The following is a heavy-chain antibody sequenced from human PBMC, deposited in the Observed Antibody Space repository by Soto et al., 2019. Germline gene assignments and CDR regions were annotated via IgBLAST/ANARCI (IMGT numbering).Heavy chain of an antibody. V-gene: IGHV3-30-3*01. D-gene: IGHD3-10*01. CDR1: GSFLSNYV. J-gene: IGHJ4*02. CDR2: MSYDGTTK. CDR3: AREVLWSRYFDY. Sequence: QVQLVESGGGVVQPGRSLRLSCAASGSFLSNYVFSWVRQAPGKGLEWVAFMSYDGTTKYSADSVKGRFTISRDNSENTLYLQMNSLRPEDTAVYYCAREVLWSRYFDYWGQGTLVTVSS.